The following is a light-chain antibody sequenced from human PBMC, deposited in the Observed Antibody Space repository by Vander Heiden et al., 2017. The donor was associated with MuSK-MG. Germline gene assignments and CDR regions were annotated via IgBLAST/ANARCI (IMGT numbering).Light chain of an antibody. V-gene: IGLV2-8*01. J-gene: IGLJ1*01. Sequence: QSALPPHPSAAGSPGQSVTISCTASSSAVGGYNFVSWYQHPPRKAPTLLLYEVHKRPSGFPVRFSCSKSGNTASLTVSVPQVDAEADYFYGSFAGNNNYVFGSGTKVTVL. CDR2: EVH. CDR3: GSFAGNNNYV. CDR1: SSAVGGYNF.